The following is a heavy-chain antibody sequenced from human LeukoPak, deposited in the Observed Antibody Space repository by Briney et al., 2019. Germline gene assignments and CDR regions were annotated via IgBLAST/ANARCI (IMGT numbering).Heavy chain of an antibody. Sequence: SQTLSLTCTVSGGSISSGSYYWSWIRQPPGKGLEWIGYIYYSGSTHYNPSLKSRVTISVDTSKNQFSLKLRSVTAADTAVYYCARTTEGYVRGPGYSYYYYMDVWGKGTTVTISS. CDR1: GGSISSGSYY. J-gene: IGHJ6*03. V-gene: IGHV4-61*01. CDR2: IYYSGST. CDR3: ARTTEGYVRGPGYSYYYYMDV. D-gene: IGHD3-16*01.